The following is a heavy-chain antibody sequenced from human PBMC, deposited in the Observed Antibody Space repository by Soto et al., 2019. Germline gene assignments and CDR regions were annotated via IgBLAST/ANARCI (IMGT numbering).Heavy chain of an antibody. D-gene: IGHD6-19*01. CDR2: IIPIFGTA. CDR3: ARRRGVSSGWYWFDP. J-gene: IGHJ5*02. CDR1: GGTFSSYA. Sequence: SVKVSCKASGGTFSSYAISWVRQAPGQGLEWMGGIIPIFGTANYAQKFQGRVTITADESTSTAYMELSSLRSEDTAVYYCARRRGVSSGWYWFDPWGQGTLVTVSS. V-gene: IGHV1-69*13.